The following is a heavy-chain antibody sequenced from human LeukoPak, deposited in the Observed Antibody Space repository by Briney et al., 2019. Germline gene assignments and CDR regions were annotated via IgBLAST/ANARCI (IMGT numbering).Heavy chain of an antibody. CDR3: ARASESSSWFDY. Sequence: ASVKVSCKTSGYTFTNYGISWVRRAPGQGLEWMGWISVYKGNTNYAQKLQGRVTMTADTSTSTAYMELRSLRSDDTAVYYCARASESSSWFDYWGQGTLVTVSS. D-gene: IGHD6-13*01. V-gene: IGHV1-18*01. CDR1: GYTFTNYG. CDR2: ISVYKGNT. J-gene: IGHJ4*02.